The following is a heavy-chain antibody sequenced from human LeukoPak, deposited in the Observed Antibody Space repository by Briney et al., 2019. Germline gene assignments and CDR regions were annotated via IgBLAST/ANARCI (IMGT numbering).Heavy chain of an antibody. CDR3: VRRGYSYGS. J-gene: IGHJ4*02. CDR2: IYDRGPA. V-gene: IGHV4-30-2*01. D-gene: IGHD5-18*01. Sequence: PSETLSLTCTVSGYAIISGGFSWNWIRQPPGKGLEWIGCIYDRGPAHYNPSLKSRVTISVDTSKNQFSLRLSSVTAAHTAVYYCVRRGYSYGSWGQGTLVTVSS. CDR1: GYAIISGGFS.